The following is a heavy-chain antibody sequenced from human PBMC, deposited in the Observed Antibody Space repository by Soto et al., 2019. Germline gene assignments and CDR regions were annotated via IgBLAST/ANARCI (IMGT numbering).Heavy chain of an antibody. CDR2: INQDGTGK. J-gene: IGHJ4*02. V-gene: IGHV3-7*01. CDR3: ARGPN. CDR1: GFSFAADW. Sequence: ESGGGLVQPGGSLRLSCVASGFSFAADWMTWVRQAPGKGLEWVANINQDGTGKYYVDSVKGRFTISRDNARNSLYLQMNSLRAEDTAVYYCARGPNWGQGTLVTVSS.